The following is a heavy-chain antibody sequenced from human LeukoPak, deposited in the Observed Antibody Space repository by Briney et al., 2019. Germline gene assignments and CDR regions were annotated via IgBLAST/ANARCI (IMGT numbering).Heavy chain of an antibody. V-gene: IGHV4-30-2*01. D-gene: IGHD4-17*01. J-gene: IGHJ4*02. CDR3: ARAKRGAMGY. CDR1: GGSISSGGYS. Sequence: PSQTLSLTCAVSGGSISSGGYSWSWIRQPPGKGLEWIGYIYHSGSTYYNPSLKSRVTISVDRSKNQFSLKLSSVTAADTAVYYCARAKRGAMGYWGQGTLVTVSS. CDR2: IYHSGST.